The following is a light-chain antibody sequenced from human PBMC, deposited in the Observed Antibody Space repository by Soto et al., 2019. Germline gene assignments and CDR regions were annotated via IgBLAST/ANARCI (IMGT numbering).Light chain of an antibody. CDR3: QQYGSSPPT. CDR2: GAS. J-gene: IGKJ1*01. CDR1: QSVGSNY. V-gene: IGKV3-20*01. Sequence: EIVLTQSPGTLSLSPGERATLYCSASQSVGSNYLAWYQQKPGQAPRVLIYGASSRATGIPDRFSGSGSGADFTLTINRLEPEDFALYYCQQYGSSPPTFGQGTKVDI.